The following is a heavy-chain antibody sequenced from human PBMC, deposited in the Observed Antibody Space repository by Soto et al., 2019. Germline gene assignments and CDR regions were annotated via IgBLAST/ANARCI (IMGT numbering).Heavy chain of an antibody. Sequence: EAQLLESGGDLIQPGGSLTLSCAASGFTFASAAMSWVRQAPGKGLEWVSGISANGGRANYADSVKGRFSLSRDNSKNTMFLQMDSLTAEDTAIYYCARDLSPYSDYYDESSSETWFDPWGQGTLVTVSS. CDR2: ISANGGRA. CDR1: GFTFASAA. J-gene: IGHJ5*02. V-gene: IGHV3-23*01. CDR3: ARDLSPYSDYYDESSSETWFDP. D-gene: IGHD3-22*01.